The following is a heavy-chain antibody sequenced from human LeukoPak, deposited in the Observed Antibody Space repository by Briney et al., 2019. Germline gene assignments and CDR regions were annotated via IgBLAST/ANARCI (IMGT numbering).Heavy chain of an antibody. J-gene: IGHJ4*02. D-gene: IGHD6-13*01. CDR1: GGSISSYY. CDR3: ARQQQPSRFDY. V-gene: IGHV4-4*09. CDR2: IYTSGST. Sequence: PSETLSLTCTVSGGSISSYYWSWIRQPPGKGLEWIGYIYTSGSTNYNPSLKSRATISVDTSKNQFSLKLSSVTAADTAVYYCARQQQPSRFDYWGQGTLVTVSS.